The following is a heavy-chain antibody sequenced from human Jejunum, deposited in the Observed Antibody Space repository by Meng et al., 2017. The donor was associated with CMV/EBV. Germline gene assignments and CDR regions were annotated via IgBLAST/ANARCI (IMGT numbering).Heavy chain of an antibody. CDR1: GFTFEDYG. CDR3: VRDGRGFDS. Sequence: SCAASGFTFEDYGMGWVRQVPGKGLEWVSNINWNGITAYADSVKGRFTISRDNAKNSVNLQMNSLRAEDTALYYCVRDGRGFDSWGQGTLVTVSS. J-gene: IGHJ4*02. V-gene: IGHV3-20*04. CDR2: INWNGIT.